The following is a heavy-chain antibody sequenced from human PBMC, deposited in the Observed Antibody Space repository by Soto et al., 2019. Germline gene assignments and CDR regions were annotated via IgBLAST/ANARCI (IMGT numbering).Heavy chain of an antibody. Sequence: QVQLQESGPGLVKPSQTLSLTCSVSGGSISSGTSYWTWLRPHPGEGLAWVGHIYFTGATYSNPSLRSRLTMSVDTSKNQFSLKLTSVTAADTATYYCATIPRRGYSYGIDYWGQGTLVTVSS. CDR3: ATIPRRGYSYGIDY. CDR1: GGSISSGTSY. D-gene: IGHD2-21*02. J-gene: IGHJ4*02. CDR2: IYFTGAT. V-gene: IGHV4-31*03.